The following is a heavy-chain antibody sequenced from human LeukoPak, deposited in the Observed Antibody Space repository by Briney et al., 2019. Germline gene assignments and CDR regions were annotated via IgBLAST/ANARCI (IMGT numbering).Heavy chain of an antibody. CDR2: ISSSGSTI. CDR3: AKDYTVTGLYFDY. V-gene: IGHV3-11*01. CDR1: GFTFSDYY. D-gene: IGHD4-17*01. Sequence: GGSLRLSCAASGFTFSDYYMSWIRQAPGKGLEWVSYISSSGSTIYYADSVKGRFTISRDNAKNSLYLQMNSLRAEDTAVYYCAKDYTVTGLYFDYWGQGTLVTVSS. J-gene: IGHJ4*02.